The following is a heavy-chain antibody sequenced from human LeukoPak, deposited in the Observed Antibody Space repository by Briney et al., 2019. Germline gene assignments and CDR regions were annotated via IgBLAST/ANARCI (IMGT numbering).Heavy chain of an antibody. Sequence: DPGGSLRLSCAASGFTFTDYSMTWVRQAPGKGLEWVSSISTVSTYKFYSDSVKGRFTISRDNAKNILYLQMSSLSAEDTAVYYCARDGSGSYLYYYMDVRGRGTPVTVSS. V-gene: IGHV3-21*01. D-gene: IGHD6-25*01. CDR3: ARDGSGSYLYYYMDV. CDR2: ISTVSTYK. J-gene: IGHJ6*03. CDR1: GFTFTDYS.